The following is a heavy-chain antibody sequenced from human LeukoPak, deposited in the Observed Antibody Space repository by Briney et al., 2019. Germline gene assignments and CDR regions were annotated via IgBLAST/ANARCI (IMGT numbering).Heavy chain of an antibody. D-gene: IGHD2-15*01. CDR1: GYTFTSYY. Sequence: ASVKVSCKASGYTFTSYYMHWVRQAPGQGLEWMGIINPSGGSTSYAQKFQGRVTMTRVMSTSTVYMELSSLRSEDTAVYYCARDLAGYCSGGSCYWGSDIWGQGTMVTVSS. J-gene: IGHJ3*02. CDR3: ARDLAGYCSGGSCYWGSDI. V-gene: IGHV1-46*01. CDR2: INPSGGST.